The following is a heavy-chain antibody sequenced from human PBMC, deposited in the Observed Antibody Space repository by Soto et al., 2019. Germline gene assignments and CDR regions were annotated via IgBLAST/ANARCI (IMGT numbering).Heavy chain of an antibody. V-gene: IGHV4-31*03. Sequence: QVQLQESGPGLVKPSQTLSLTCTVSGGSISSGGYYWNWIRQHPGKGLEWIGYIYNSESTYYNPSLLSRVTISGDTSKNQFSLTLSSVTAADTAVYYCARMDDYVWGSYRYTAIDYWGQGTLVTVSS. CDR1: GGSISSGGYY. CDR3: ARMDDYVWGSYRYTAIDY. CDR2: IYNSEST. J-gene: IGHJ4*02. D-gene: IGHD3-16*02.